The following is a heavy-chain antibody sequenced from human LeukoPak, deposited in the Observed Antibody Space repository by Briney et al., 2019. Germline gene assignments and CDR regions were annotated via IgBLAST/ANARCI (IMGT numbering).Heavy chain of an antibody. CDR3: VREDTPATANY. J-gene: IGHJ4*02. Sequence: GGSLRLSCAASGFNFANHAMSWVRQTAGKGLEWVSAISGSGDITYYADSVKGRFTISRDNSKDTLFLQMHSLRPGDTAVYYCVREDTPATANYWGQGTLVTISS. D-gene: IGHD2-21*02. CDR1: GFNFANHA. V-gene: IGHV3-23*01. CDR2: ISGSGDIT.